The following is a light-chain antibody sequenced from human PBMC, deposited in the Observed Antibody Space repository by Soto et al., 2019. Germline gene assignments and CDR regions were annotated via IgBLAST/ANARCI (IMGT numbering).Light chain of an antibody. CDR2: EAS. CDR1: QSISDY. CDR3: QQYHDLVFT. Sequence: DTQMTQSPSSLSASVGDRVTISCRASQSISDYLNWYQQKSGKAPTLLIHEASNLEAGVPSRFSGSRSGTEFILTISNLQPEDVATYYCQQYHDLVFTFGQGTRREIK. J-gene: IGKJ5*01. V-gene: IGKV1-33*01.